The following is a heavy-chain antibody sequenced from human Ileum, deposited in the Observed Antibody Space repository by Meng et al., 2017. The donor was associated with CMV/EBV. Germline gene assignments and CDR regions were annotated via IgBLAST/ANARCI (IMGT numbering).Heavy chain of an antibody. CDR3: ARDRLEGDYSGPGY. CDR1: GFTFSSYS. J-gene: IGHJ4*02. D-gene: IGHD1-1*01. Sequence: GESLKISCAASGFTFSSYSMDWLRQAPGKGLEWVASIGSSGSGIYYSESLKGRFTISRENARNSLFLQINNLRAEDTAVYYCARDRLEGDYSGPGYWGQGTLVTVSS. V-gene: IGHV3-21*06. CDR2: IGSSGSGI.